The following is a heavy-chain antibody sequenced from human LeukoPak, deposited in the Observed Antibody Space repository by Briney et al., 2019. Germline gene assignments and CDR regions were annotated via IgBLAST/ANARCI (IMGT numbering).Heavy chain of an antibody. CDR3: ARLDGYCSGGSCYSVSFVDP. V-gene: IGHV4-39*01. CDR2: IYYSGST. J-gene: IGHJ5*02. D-gene: IGHD2-15*01. CDR1: GGSISSSNYY. Sequence: SETLSLTCTVSGGSISSSNYYWGWIRQPPGKGLEWIGSIYYSGSTYYNPSLKSRVTISVDTSKNQFSLKLSSVTGADTAVYYCARLDGYCSGGSCYSVSFVDPWGQGTLVTVSS.